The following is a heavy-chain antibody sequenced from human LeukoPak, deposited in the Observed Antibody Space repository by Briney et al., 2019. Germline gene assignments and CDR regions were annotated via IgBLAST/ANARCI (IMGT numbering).Heavy chain of an antibody. Sequence: ASVTVSCKASGYMFTSYYTHWVRQAPGQGLEWMGIINPSGGSTSYAQKFQGGVTMTRDTSTSTVYMELSSLRAEDTAVYYCARAAAAGTYAATDYYYGMDVWGQGTTVTVSS. CDR1: GYMFTSYY. J-gene: IGHJ6*02. CDR2: INPSGGST. D-gene: IGHD6-13*01. V-gene: IGHV1-46*01. CDR3: ARAAAAGTYAATDYYYGMDV.